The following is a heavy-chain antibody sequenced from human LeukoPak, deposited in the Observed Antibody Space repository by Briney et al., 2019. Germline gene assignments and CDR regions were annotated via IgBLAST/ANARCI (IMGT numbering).Heavy chain of an antibody. CDR1: GYSFANYW. CDR3: ARRYCSGSSCYLFDY. J-gene: IGHJ4*02. V-gene: IGHV5-51*01. CDR2: IYPADSDT. D-gene: IGHD2-15*01. Sequence: GESLKISCKGSGYSFANYWIAWVRQMPGKGLEWMGIIYPADSDTKYSPSFQGQVTISADKSISTAYLQWSSLKASDTAMYYCARRYCSGSSCYLFDYWGQGTLVTVSS.